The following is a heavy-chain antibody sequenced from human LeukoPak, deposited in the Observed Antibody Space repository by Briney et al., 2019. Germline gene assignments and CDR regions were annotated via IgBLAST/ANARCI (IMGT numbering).Heavy chain of an antibody. Sequence: SETLSLTCTVSGGSISSYYWSWIRQPPGKGLEWIGYIYYSGSTNYNPSLKSRVTISVDTSKNQSSLKLSSVTAADTAVYYCAGLIEMATIGYWGQGTLVTVSS. J-gene: IGHJ4*02. V-gene: IGHV4-59*08. CDR1: GGSISSYY. CDR2: IYYSGST. CDR3: AGLIEMATIGY. D-gene: IGHD5-24*01.